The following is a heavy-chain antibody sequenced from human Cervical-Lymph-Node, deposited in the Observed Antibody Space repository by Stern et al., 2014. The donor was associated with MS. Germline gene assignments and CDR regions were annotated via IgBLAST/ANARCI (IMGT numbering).Heavy chain of an antibody. V-gene: IGHV1-8*01. D-gene: IGHD3-10*01. CDR2: MNPNRGNT. CDR3: ARGFTMGRGVIKRGRHWFDP. Sequence: QVQLVQSGAAVKKPGASVKVSCKASGYPFTSYDINWVRQATGQGLEWMGWMNPNRGNTGYAQKYQDRVTMTRNTSIITAYMELSSLRSEDTAVYYCARGFTMGRGVIKRGRHWFDPWGQGTLVTVSS. J-gene: IGHJ5*02. CDR1: GYPFTSYD.